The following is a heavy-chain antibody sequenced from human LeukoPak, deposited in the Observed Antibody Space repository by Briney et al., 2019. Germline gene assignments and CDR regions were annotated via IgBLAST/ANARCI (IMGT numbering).Heavy chain of an antibody. CDR3: ARELKGYSGYDWGRDYYYGMDV. J-gene: IGHJ6*02. V-gene: IGHV4-4*07. CDR2: IYTSGST. D-gene: IGHD5-12*01. Sequence: SETLSLTCTVSGGSISSYYWSWIRQPAGKGLEWIGRIYTSGSTNYNPSLKSRVTMSVDTSKNQFSLKLSSVTAADTAVYYCARELKGYSGYDWGRDYYYGMDVWGQGTTVTVSS. CDR1: GGSISSYY.